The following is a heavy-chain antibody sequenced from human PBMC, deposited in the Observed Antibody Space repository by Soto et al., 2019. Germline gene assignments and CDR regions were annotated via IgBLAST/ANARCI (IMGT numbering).Heavy chain of an antibody. Sequence: QVQLQQWGAGLLKPSETLSLNCAVTGGSLSGDYWCWIRQPQGKGLAWMGEVKDGGHTNYSPSLRGRVTISSDTSNSQFSLRLNSVTAADTGVYYCARGQEGVVATHWDQGSLVTVSS. J-gene: IGHJ4*02. V-gene: IGHV4-34*01. CDR1: GGSLSGDY. CDR3: ARGQEGVVATH. D-gene: IGHD5-12*01. CDR2: VKDGGHT.